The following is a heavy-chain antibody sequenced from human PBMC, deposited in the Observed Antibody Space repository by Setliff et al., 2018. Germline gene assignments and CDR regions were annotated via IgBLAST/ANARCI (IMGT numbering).Heavy chain of an antibody. J-gene: IGHJ6*03. CDR1: SGSIINYY. V-gene: IGHV4-59*01. CDR3: ARGCAAGACYSDYYYYMDV. Sequence: SETLSLTCTVSSGSIINYYWSWIRQHPGRPLEWIGYIKYDGTTDYNPSLDSRVTMSVDTSKNQFSLKLKSVTAADTAMYYCARGCAAGACYSDYYYYMDVWGKGTTVTVSS. CDR2: IKYDGTT. D-gene: IGHD2-15*01.